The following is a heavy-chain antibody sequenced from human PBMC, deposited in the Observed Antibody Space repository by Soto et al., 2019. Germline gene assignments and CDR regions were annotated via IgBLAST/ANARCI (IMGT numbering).Heavy chain of an antibody. CDR3: ARDMGPRTFYNDYAMDV. D-gene: IGHD3-16*01. CDR1: GYTFTGYY. CDR2: INPNSGGT. Sequence: QVQLVQSGAEVKKPGASVKVSCKASGYTFTGYYMHWVRQAPGQGLEWMGWINPNSGGTNYAQKFQDWVTMTRDTSISTAYMELSRLRSDDTAVYYCARDMGPRTFYNDYAMDVWGQGTTVTVSS. V-gene: IGHV1-2*04. J-gene: IGHJ6*02.